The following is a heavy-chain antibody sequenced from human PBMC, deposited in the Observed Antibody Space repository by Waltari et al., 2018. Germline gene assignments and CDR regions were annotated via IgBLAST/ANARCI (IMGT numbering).Heavy chain of an antibody. D-gene: IGHD1-1*01. CDR2: IYYGGTT. J-gene: IGHJ5*02. Sequence: QLQLQESGPGLVKPSETLSLTCTVPGGSIRSTNYDWGWYPQPPGKGLEWIGTIYYGGTTYYNPSLKNRLTISVDTSKNQFTLKLRSATAADTAVYYCARDAAVGTEGFDPWGQGALVTVSS. V-gene: IGHV4-39*02. CDR3: ARDAAVGTEGFDP. CDR1: GGSIRSTNYD.